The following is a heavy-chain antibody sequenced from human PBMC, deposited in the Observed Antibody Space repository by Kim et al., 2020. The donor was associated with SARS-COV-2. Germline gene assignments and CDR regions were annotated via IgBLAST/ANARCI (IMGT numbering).Heavy chain of an antibody. D-gene: IGHD3-3*02. CDR2: IYYTGTT. CDR3: ARELRSSMWV. J-gene: IGHJ4*02. V-gene: IGHV4-39*02. Sequence: SETLSLTCTVSGGSISSSDYHWGWIRQAPGKGLEWIGSIYYTGTTYYKPSLKSRVTISIDTSKNQFSLKLSSVTAADTAVYYCARELRSSMWVWGQGTVVTVSS. CDR1: GGSISSSDYH.